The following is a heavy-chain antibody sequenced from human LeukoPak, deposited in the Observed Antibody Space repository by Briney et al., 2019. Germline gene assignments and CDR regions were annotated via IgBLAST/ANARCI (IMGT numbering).Heavy chain of an antibody. CDR2: IYYSGST. J-gene: IGHJ6*03. Sequence: PSETLSLTCAVSGGSISSGGYSWNWVRQPPGKGLEWIGYIYYSGSTYYNPSLKSRVTISVDTSKNQFSLKLSSVTAADTAVYYCARGLYLRRPWTYYDILTGSHPPPYYYYMDVWGKGTTVTVSS. CDR1: GGSISSGGYS. V-gene: IGHV4-30-4*07. CDR3: ARGLYLRRPWTYYDILTGSHPPPYYYYMDV. D-gene: IGHD3-9*01.